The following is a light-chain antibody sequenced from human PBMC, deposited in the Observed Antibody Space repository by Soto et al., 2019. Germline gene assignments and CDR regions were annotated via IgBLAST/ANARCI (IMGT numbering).Light chain of an antibody. CDR2: KAS. CDR1: QTISSW. V-gene: IGKV1-5*03. CDR3: QHYNSYSEA. Sequence: DIQMTQSPSTLSGSVGDRVTITCRASQTISSWLAWYQQKPGKAPKLVIYKASTSKSGVPSRFSGSGSGTEFTLTISSLQPDDFATYYCQHYNSYSEAFGQGTKVELK. J-gene: IGKJ1*01.